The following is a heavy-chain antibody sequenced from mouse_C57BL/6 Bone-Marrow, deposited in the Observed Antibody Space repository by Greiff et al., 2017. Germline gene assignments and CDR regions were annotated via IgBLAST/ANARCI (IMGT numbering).Heavy chain of an antibody. Sequence: QVQLQQSGAELARPGASVKLSCKASGYTFTSYGISWVKQRTGQGLEWVGEIYPRSGNTYYNEKFKGKATLTADKSSSTAYMELRSLTSEDSAVYFCARELYWYFDVWGTGTTVTVSS. J-gene: IGHJ1*03. CDR3: ARELYWYFDV. CDR2: IYPRSGNT. V-gene: IGHV1-81*01. CDR1: GYTFTSYG.